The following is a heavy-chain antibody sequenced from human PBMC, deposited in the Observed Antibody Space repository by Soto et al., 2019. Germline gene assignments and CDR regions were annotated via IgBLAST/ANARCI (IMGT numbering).Heavy chain of an antibody. CDR1: GDSFNDYY. CDR3: ARESGGATATLDYYYFYMDV. CDR2: INPNGGAT. D-gene: IGHD5-12*01. V-gene: IGHV1-2*02. Sequence: VQLAQSGAEVKKPGASVKVSCKTSGDSFNDYYIHWVRQAPGQGLEWMGWINPNGGATKYAQKFQGRVTMTRDTSIRTVYMELSSLRSDDTAVYYCARESGGATATLDYYYFYMDVWGKGTTVIVSS. J-gene: IGHJ6*03.